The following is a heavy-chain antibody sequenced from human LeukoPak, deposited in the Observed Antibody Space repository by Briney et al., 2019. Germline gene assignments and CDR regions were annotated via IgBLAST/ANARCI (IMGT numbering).Heavy chain of an antibody. Sequence: RGSLRLSCAASGFTFSSYAMSWVRQAPGKVLEWVSAISGSGGSTYYADSVKGRFTISRDNAKNSLYLQMNSLRAEDTAVYYCARDRAYYDFWSGTDRYYMDVWGKGTTVTVSS. CDR2: ISGSGGST. CDR1: GFTFSSYA. J-gene: IGHJ6*03. D-gene: IGHD3-3*01. V-gene: IGHV3-23*01. CDR3: ARDRAYYDFWSGTDRYYMDV.